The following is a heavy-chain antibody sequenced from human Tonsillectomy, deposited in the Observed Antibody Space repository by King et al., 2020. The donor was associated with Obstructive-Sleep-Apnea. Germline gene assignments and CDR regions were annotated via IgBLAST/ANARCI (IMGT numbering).Heavy chain of an antibody. Sequence: VQLVESGGGLVQPGRSLRLSCAASGFTFDDYAMHWVRQAPGKGLEWVSSISWNSDTIGYADSVKGRFTISRDNAKNSLYLQMNSLRAEDTALYYCAKDADYDILTGILHYFDYWGQGTLVTVSS. D-gene: IGHD3-9*01. CDR1: GFTFDDYA. CDR3: AKDADYDILTGILHYFDY. CDR2: ISWNSDTI. V-gene: IGHV3-9*01. J-gene: IGHJ4*02.